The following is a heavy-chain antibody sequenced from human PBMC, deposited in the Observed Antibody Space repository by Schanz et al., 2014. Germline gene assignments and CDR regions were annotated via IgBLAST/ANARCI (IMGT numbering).Heavy chain of an antibody. CDR1: GFTFSSYA. Sequence: VHLLESGGGLVEPGGSLRLSCAASGFTFSSYAMSWVRQAPGKGLEWVSAISGSGGSTYYADSVKGRFTISRDNSKNTLYLQMNSLRVEDTAVYYCAASSGWHPSTDYWGQGTLVTVSS. V-gene: IGHV3-23*01. CDR3: AASSGWHPSTDY. J-gene: IGHJ4*02. D-gene: IGHD6-19*01. CDR2: ISGSGGST.